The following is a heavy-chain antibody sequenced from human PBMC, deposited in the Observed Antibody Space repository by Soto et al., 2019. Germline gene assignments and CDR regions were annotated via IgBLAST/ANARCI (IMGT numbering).Heavy chain of an antibody. J-gene: IGHJ4*02. CDR2: INPSGEHT. CDR3: ARISCKGGSCYFDFDH. CDR1: GYSFKDHY. Sequence: ASVKVSFKASGYSFKDHYMHWVRQAPGRGLEWVGIINPSGEHTNYAQQFRGRGAMTRDTSTSTAYMELRSLRSEDTAVYFCARISCKGGSCYFDFDHWGQGTLVTVSS. V-gene: IGHV1-46*02. D-gene: IGHD2-15*01.